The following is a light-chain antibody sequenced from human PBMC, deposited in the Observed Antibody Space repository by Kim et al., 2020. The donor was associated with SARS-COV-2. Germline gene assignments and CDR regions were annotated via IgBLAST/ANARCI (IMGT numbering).Light chain of an antibody. V-gene: IGLV2-11*01. CDR1: SSDVGGYYY. CDR3: CSYAGSYSYV. CDR2: DVS. J-gene: IGLJ1*01. Sequence: QSVVTQPRSVSGSPGQSVTVSCTGTSSDVGGYYYVSWYQQHPGKAPKLMIYDVSKRPSGVPDRFSGAKSGNTASLTISGLQAEDEADYYCCSYAGSYSYVFGTGTKVTVL.